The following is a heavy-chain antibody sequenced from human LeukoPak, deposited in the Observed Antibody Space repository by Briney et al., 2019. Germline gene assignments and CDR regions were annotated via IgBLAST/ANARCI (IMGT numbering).Heavy chain of an antibody. CDR2: ISYDGSNK. CDR3: AGPRGYDFWGGYSDAFDI. V-gene: IGHV3-30-3*01. J-gene: IGHJ3*02. CDR1: GFTFSSYA. Sequence: GGSLRLSCAASGFTFSSYAMHWVRQAPVKGLEWVAVISYDGSNKYYADSVKGRFTISRDNSKNTLYLQMNSLRAEDTAVYYCAGPRGYDFWGGYSDAFDIWGQGTMVTVSS. D-gene: IGHD3-3*01.